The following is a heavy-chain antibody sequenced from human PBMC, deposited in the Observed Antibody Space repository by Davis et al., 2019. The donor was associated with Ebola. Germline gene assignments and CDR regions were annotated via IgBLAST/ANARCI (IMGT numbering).Heavy chain of an antibody. CDR2: ISSSGLTI. CDR3: ARALAAVGFNWFDP. V-gene: IGHV3-11*01. J-gene: IGHJ5*02. CDR1: GFTFSGYY. D-gene: IGHD6-13*01. Sequence: GESLKISCAASGFTFSGYYMAWIRQAPGKGLEWVSYISSSGLTIYYGDSVKGRFTISRDNAKNSLYLQMNSLRTEDTAVYYCARALAAVGFNWFDPWGQGTLVTVSS.